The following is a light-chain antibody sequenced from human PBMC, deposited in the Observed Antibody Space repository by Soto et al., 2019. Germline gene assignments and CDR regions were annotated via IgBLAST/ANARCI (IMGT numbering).Light chain of an antibody. V-gene: IGKV1D-8*03. CDR1: QGISSY. J-gene: IGKJ5*01. Sequence: VIWMTQSPSLLSASTGDRVTISCLMSQGISSYLAWYQQKPGKAPKLLIYAASTLQSGVPSRFSGSGSGTEFTLTISSLQPEDFATYYCQQLNSYLITFGQGTRLEI. CDR3: QQLNSYLIT. CDR2: AAS.